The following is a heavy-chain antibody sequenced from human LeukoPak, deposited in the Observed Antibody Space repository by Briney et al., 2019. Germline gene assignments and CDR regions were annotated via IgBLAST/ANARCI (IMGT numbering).Heavy chain of an antibody. V-gene: IGHV4-59*01. CDR3: ARSRSGYSYDHAAFEI. J-gene: IGHJ3*02. CDR2: IDYRGST. D-gene: IGHD5-18*01. CDR1: GGSISTYY. Sequence: TSETLPLTCTVSGGSISTYYWSWIRQPPGKGLEWIAYIDYRGSTTYNPSLRSRVTISVDTSRNQFSLKLSSVTAADTAVYYCARSRSGYSYDHAAFEIWGQGTMVTVSS.